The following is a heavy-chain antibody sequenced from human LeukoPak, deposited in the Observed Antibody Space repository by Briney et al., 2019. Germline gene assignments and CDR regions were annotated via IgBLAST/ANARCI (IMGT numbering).Heavy chain of an antibody. J-gene: IGHJ4*02. D-gene: IGHD2-21*01. CDR1: GGSIGGYY. Sequence: PPETLSLTCAVSGGSIGGYYWSWIRQPPGKGLEWMGFIYYTGSTKYNPSLESRATMSVDTSKNQFSVNLISLTAADTAVYFCAGHFVSKNYFEYWGQGILVSVSS. CDR3: AGHFVSKNYFEY. CDR2: IYYTGST. V-gene: IGHV4-59*08.